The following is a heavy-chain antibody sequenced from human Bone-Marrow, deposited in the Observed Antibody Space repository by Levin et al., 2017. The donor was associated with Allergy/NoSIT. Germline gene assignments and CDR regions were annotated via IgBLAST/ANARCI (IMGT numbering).Heavy chain of an antibody. CDR3: AKAGTTVMLNYSYMDV. Sequence: GGSLRLSCTISGFTFSAYAMNWVRQAPGKGLEWVSSLGGSNGKTHYADSVKGRFTVSREYSKNTLFLQMSGLRAEDTAVYYCAKAGTTVMLNYSYMDVWGKGATVTVSS. D-gene: IGHD4-17*01. CDR2: LGGSNGKT. CDR1: GFTFSAYA. J-gene: IGHJ6*03. V-gene: IGHV3-23*01.